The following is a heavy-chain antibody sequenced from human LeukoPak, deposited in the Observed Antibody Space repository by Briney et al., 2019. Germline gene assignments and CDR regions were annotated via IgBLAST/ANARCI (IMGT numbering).Heavy chain of an antibody. Sequence: GGSPRLSCAASGFTFSSYEMNWVRQAPGKGLEWVSYISSSGSTIYYADSVKGRFTISRHNAKNSLYLQMNSLRAEDTAVYYCAELGITMIGDVWGKGTTVTISS. CDR3: AELGITMIGDV. CDR1: GFTFSSYE. D-gene: IGHD3-10*02. CDR2: ISSSGSTI. J-gene: IGHJ6*04. V-gene: IGHV3-48*03.